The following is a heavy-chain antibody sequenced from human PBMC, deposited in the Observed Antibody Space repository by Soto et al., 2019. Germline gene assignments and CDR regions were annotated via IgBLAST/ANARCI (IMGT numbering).Heavy chain of an antibody. CDR1: GFTFSDYY. J-gene: IGHJ5*02. V-gene: IGHV3-11*05. CDR2: ISSSSSYT. CDR3: ARDSLLWFGELDWFDP. Sequence: QVQLVESGGGLVKPGGSLRLSCAASGFTFSDYYMSWIRQAPGKGLEWVSYISSSSSYTNYADSVKGRFTISRDNAKNSLYLQMNSLRAEDTAVYYCARDSLLWFGELDWFDPWGQGTLVTVSS. D-gene: IGHD3-10*01.